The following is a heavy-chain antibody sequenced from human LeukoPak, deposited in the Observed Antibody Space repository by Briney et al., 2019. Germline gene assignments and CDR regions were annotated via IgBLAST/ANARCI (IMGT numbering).Heavy chain of an antibody. D-gene: IGHD2-2*01. J-gene: IGHJ4*02. CDR2: INPNSGGT. CDR3: ARGPEVVVPAATLGY. Sequence: INPNSGGTNYAQKFQGRVTMTRDTSISTAYMELSRLRSDDTAVYYCARGPEVVVPAATLGYWGQGTLVTVSS. V-gene: IGHV1-2*02.